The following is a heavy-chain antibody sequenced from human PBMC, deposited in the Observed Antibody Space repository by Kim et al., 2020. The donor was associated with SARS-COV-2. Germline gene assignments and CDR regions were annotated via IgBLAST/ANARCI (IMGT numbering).Heavy chain of an antibody. D-gene: IGHD4-17*01. CDR3: ARGGPDDYGDPGDAFDI. V-gene: IGHV4-59*13. J-gene: IGHJ3*02. Sequence: SETLSLTCTVSGGSISSYYWSWIRQPPGKGLEWIGYIYYSGSTNYNPSLKSRVTISVDTSKNQFSLKLSSATAADTAVYYCARGGPDDYGDPGDAFDIWGQGTMVTVSS. CDR2: IYYSGST. CDR1: GGSISSYY.